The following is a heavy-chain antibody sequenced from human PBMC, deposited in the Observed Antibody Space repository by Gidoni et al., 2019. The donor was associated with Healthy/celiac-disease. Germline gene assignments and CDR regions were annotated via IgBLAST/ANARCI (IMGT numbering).Heavy chain of an antibody. CDR2: IKQDGSEK. V-gene: IGHV3-7*03. Sequence: EVQLVESGGGLVQPGGSLRLSCAASGFTFSSYWMSWVRQAPGKGLEWVANIKQDGSEKYYVDSVKGRFTISRDNAKNSLYLQMNSLRAEDTAVYYCAREGWFGEVIVGMDVWGQGTTVTVSS. D-gene: IGHD3-10*01. CDR3: AREGWFGEVIVGMDV. J-gene: IGHJ6*02. CDR1: GFTFSSYW.